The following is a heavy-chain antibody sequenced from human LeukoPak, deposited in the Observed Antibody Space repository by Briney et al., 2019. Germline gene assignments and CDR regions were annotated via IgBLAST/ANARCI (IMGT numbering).Heavy chain of an antibody. CDR1: GGSFSGYY. D-gene: IGHD6-13*01. J-gene: IGHJ6*02. CDR3: ASGPRWYYYYYYGMDV. CDR2: INHSGST. Sequence: SSETLSLTCAVYGGSFSGYYWSWIRQPPGKGLEWIGEINHSGSTNYNPSLKSRVTISVDTSKNQFSLKLSSVTAADTAVYYCASGPRWYYYYYYGMDVWGQGTTVTVSS. V-gene: IGHV4-34*01.